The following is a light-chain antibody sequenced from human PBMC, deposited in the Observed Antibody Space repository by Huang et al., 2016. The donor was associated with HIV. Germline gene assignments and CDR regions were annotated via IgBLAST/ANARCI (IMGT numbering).Light chain of an antibody. CDR3: MQALQTPPYT. CDR2: LGS. CDR1: QSLLYSNGYNY. Sequence: DIVMTQSPLSLPVPPGEPASISCRFSQSLLYSNGYNYLDWYLQKPGQSPQLLIYLGSNRASGVPDRFSGSGAGTDFTLKISRVEAEDVGVYYCMQALQTPPYTFGQGTKLEIK. J-gene: IGKJ2*01. V-gene: IGKV2-28*01.